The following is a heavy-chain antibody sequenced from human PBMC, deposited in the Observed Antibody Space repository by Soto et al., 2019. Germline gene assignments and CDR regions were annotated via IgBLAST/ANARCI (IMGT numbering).Heavy chain of an antibody. CDR1: GFSLSSQW. CDR2: INPDGST. CDR3: SMSIFGVVHY. V-gene: IGHV3-74*01. D-gene: IGHD3-3*01. J-gene: IGHJ4*02. Sequence: GGSLRLCCAASGFSLSSQWMHWIRQAPGKGLGWVSRINPDGSTIYADSVKGRFTISRXXXXXXVXLXMXRXRAEXTAMYYCSMSIFGVVHYWGQGTLVTVSS.